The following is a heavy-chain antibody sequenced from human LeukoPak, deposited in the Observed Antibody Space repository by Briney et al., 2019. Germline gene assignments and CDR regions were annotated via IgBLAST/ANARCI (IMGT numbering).Heavy chain of an antibody. Sequence: PSETLSLTCTVSGGSINDASWNWIRQPPGQGLEWIGYIYHSGGTNYNPSLKSRVTISPDTSKNQFSLKLSSVTAADTAVYYCARVGTYYRSLDSWGQGTLVTVSS. CDR3: ARVGTYYRSLDS. CDR1: GGSINDAS. CDR2: IYHSGGT. D-gene: IGHD3-10*01. J-gene: IGHJ4*02. V-gene: IGHV4-59*01.